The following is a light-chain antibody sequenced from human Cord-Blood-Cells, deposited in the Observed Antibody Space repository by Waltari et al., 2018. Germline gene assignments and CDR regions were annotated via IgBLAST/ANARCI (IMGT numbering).Light chain of an antibody. CDR3: SSYTSSSIFYF. J-gene: IGLJ1*01. Sequence: QSALTQPASVSGSPGQSITISCTGTSSDVGDYNYVSWYQQHPGKAPKLMIYDVSNRPSGVSNRFSGSKTGNTASLTISGLQAEDEADYYCSSYTSSSIFYFFGTGTKVTVL. CDR2: DVS. V-gene: IGLV2-14*01. CDR1: SSDVGDYNY.